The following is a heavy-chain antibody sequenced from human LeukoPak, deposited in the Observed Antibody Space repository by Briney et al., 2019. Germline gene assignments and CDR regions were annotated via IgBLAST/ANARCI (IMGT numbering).Heavy chain of an antibody. Sequence: ASVKVSCKASGYTFTSYAMHWVRQAPGQRLEWMGWINAGNGNTKYSQKFQGRDTITRDTSASTAYMELSSLRSEDTAVYYCARAVYYGDYFDAFDIWGQGTMVTVSS. CDR1: GYTFTSYA. CDR2: INAGNGNT. J-gene: IGHJ3*02. V-gene: IGHV1-3*01. CDR3: ARAVYYGDYFDAFDI. D-gene: IGHD4-17*01.